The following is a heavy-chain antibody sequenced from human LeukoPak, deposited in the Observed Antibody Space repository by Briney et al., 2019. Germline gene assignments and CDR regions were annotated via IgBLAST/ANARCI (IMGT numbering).Heavy chain of an antibody. J-gene: IGHJ4*02. D-gene: IGHD6-13*01. CDR1: GGSVSSSNYY. V-gene: IGHV4-61*01. CDR3: ARVSVAGTGPDY. Sequence: SETLSLTCTVSGGSVSSSNYYWSWIRQPPGKGLEWVGFFSYNVHSDYNPSLKSRVTISVDTSKNQFSLRLSSVTAADTAIYYCARVSVAGTGPDYWGQGTLSPSPQ. CDR2: FSYNVHS.